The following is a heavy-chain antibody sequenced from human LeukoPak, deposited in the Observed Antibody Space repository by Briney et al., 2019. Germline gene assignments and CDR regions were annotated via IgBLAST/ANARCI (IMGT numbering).Heavy chain of an antibody. CDR3: ARGRFLPGRDYDILTGPYYYMDV. Sequence: SETLSLTCTVSGGSLSSGSYYWSWIRQPAGKGLEWIGRIYTSGSTKYNPSFKSRVTISVDTSKNQFSLKLCSVTAADTAVYYCARGRFLPGRDYDILTGPYYYMDVWGKGTTVTISS. D-gene: IGHD3-9*01. CDR1: GGSLSSGSYY. V-gene: IGHV4-61*02. J-gene: IGHJ6*03. CDR2: IYTSGST.